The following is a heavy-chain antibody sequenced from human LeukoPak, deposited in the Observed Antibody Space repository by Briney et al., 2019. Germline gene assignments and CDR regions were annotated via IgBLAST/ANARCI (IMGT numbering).Heavy chain of an antibody. V-gene: IGHV3-33*01. CDR3: ARDAQRGFDYSNSLQY. CDR2: IWSDGTNK. CDR1: GFTFSHYG. Sequence: GGSLRLSRAASGFTFSHYGMHWVRQAPGKGLEWVAVIWSDGTNKYYADSVKGRFSISRDDSQKRVFLQMNSLRAEDTAVYYCARDAQRGFDYSNSLQYWGQGALVTVSS. J-gene: IGHJ4*02. D-gene: IGHD4-11*01.